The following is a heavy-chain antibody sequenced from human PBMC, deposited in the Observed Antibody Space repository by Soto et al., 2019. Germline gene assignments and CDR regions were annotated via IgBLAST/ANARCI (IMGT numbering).Heavy chain of an antibody. J-gene: IGHJ6*02. CDR1: GYTLTELS. D-gene: IGHD3-3*01. Sequence: ASVKVSCKVSGYTLTELSMHWVRQAPGKGLEWMGGFDPEDGETIYAQKFQGRVTMTEDTSTDTAYMELSSLRSEDTAVYYCATELVAYGFWSGPTRHYGMDVWGQGTTVTVSS. CDR2: FDPEDGET. CDR3: ATELVAYGFWSGPTRHYGMDV. V-gene: IGHV1-24*01.